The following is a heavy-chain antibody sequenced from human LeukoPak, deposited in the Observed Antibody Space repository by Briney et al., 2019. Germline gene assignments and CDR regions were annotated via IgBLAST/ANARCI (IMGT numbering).Heavy chain of an antibody. CDR1: GVSFDDYY. J-gene: IGHJ4*02. CDR3: TRMTTGHDY. CDR2: INHSGYT. Sequence: SETLSLTCAVSGVSFDDYYWTWVRQTPGKGLEWLGEINHSGYTNDSPSLKSRVTLSIDTSRKQFSLNLKSVTVADAGIYYCTRMTTGHDYWGQGTLVTVSS. V-gene: IGHV4-34*01. D-gene: IGHD4-17*01.